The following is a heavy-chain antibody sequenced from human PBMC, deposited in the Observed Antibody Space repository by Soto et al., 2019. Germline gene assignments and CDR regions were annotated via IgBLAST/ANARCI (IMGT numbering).Heavy chain of an antibody. CDR3: AKGRGQNWKFDY. CDR2: ISGSGGTA. J-gene: IGHJ4*02. CDR1: GLTFSSYA. D-gene: IGHD1-1*01. Sequence: EVQLLESGGGSVQPGGYLRLSCADSGLTFSSYARPWVRRPPGKGREWVSGISGSGGTAYYADSVKGRFSISRDSLVNTLYLHMNSLRAEDTAVYYCAKGRGQNWKFDYWGQGTLVTVSP. V-gene: IGHV3-23*01.